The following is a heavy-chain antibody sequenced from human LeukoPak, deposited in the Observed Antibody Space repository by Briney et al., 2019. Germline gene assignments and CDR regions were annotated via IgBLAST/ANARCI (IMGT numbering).Heavy chain of an antibody. CDR2: ISGSGGST. Sequence: GGSLRLSCAASGFTFSSYAMSWVRQAPGKGLEWVSAISGSGGSTYYADSVKGRFTISRDNSKNTLYLQMNSLRAEDTAVYYCVSRFPYAEYFQHWGQGTLVTVSS. CDR3: VSRFPYAEYFQH. J-gene: IGHJ1*01. CDR1: GFTFSSYA. V-gene: IGHV3-23*01. D-gene: IGHD3-3*01.